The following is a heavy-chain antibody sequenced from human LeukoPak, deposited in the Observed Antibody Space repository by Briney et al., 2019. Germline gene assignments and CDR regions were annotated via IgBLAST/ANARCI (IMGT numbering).Heavy chain of an antibody. V-gene: IGHV1-2*06. D-gene: IGHD2-15*01. CDR3: ASKYCSGGNCDFPLLDY. J-gene: IGHJ4*02. Sequence: ASVKVSCKASGSTLSSYYMHWVRQAPGQRLEWMGRINPDNGATNYSQKFQGRVTMTRDTSINTAYMELSRLRSDDTAVYYCASKYCSGGNCDFPLLDYWGQGTLVTVSS. CDR2: INPDNGAT. CDR1: GSTLSSYY.